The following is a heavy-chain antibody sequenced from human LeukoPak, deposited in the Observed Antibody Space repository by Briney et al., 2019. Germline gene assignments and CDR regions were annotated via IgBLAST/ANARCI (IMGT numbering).Heavy chain of an antibody. Sequence: PGGSLRLSCAASGFTFSSYGMSWVRQAPGKGLEWVSAISGSGGSTYYADSVKGRFTISRDNSKNTLYLQMNSLRAEDTAVYYCAKSLIAGKYYYDSSGLDYWGQGTLVTVSS. CDR2: ISGSGGST. V-gene: IGHV3-23*01. D-gene: IGHD3-22*01. J-gene: IGHJ4*02. CDR3: AKSLIAGKYYYDSSGLDY. CDR1: GFTFSSYG.